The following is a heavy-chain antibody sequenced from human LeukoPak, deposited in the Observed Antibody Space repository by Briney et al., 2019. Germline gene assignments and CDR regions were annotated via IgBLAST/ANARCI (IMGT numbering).Heavy chain of an antibody. CDR1: GFTFSSYG. CDR3: AKDLGHYYGSGGLDY. J-gene: IGHJ4*02. Sequence: GGSLRLSCAASGFTFSSYGMHWVRQAPGKGLEWVAFIRYDGSNKYYADSVKGRFTISRDNSKNTLYLQMNSLRAEDTAVYYCAKDLGHYYGSGGLDYWGQGTLVTVSS. V-gene: IGHV3-30*02. CDR2: IRYDGSNK. D-gene: IGHD3-10*01.